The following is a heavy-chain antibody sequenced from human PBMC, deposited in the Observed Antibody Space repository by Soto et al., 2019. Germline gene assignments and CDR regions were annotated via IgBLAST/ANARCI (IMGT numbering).Heavy chain of an antibody. D-gene: IGHD2-21*01. CDR1: GDSISSNNYS. V-gene: IGHV4-39*01. Sequence: QLQLQESGPGLVKSSETLSLTCSVSGDSISSNNYSCRWLRPPPGEGLEWIGNIHGNRSTQYNRPLRSRVIISVEVPAGQFSLRLTPVTAADTAVYYCASGCGRGAVDHWGQGDLGTVSS. J-gene: IGHJ1*01. CDR2: IHGNRST. CDR3: ASGCGRGAVDH.